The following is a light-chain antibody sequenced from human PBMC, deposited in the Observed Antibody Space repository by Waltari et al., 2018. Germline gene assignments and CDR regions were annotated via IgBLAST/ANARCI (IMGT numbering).Light chain of an antibody. CDR3: QQSFTTPLT. CDR2: FAS. J-gene: IGKJ4*01. Sequence: DIQMTQSPTSLSASVGDTVTITCRASQSINLYLNWYQQKPGEAPRLLIFFASTLESGVPSMFSGSGSGTDFTLAITSLQPEDSATYYCQQSFTTPLTLGGGTRVEI. CDR1: QSINLY. V-gene: IGKV1-39*01.